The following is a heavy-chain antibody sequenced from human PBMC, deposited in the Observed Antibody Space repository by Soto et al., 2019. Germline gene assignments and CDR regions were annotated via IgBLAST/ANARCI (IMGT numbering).Heavy chain of an antibody. D-gene: IGHD6-19*01. CDR3: AREIAVAGNDYFDY. V-gene: IGHV4-59*08. CDR2: IYSSAYMYPSGDT. Sequence: SETLSLTCTVSGASIRGYYWSWVRQPPGKGLEWIAYIYSSAYMYPSGDTKYNPSLRSRVTISVDMSKNQFSLKMNSVTAADTAVYYCAREIAVAGNDYFDYWGQGILVTVSS. J-gene: IGHJ4*02. CDR1: GASIRGYY.